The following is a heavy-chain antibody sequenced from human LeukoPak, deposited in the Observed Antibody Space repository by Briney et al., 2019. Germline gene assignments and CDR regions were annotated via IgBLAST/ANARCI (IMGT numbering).Heavy chain of an antibody. CDR3: AINLYSSGWYYFDY. D-gene: IGHD6-19*01. CDR1: GGSISSSSYY. J-gene: IGHJ4*02. Sequence: SETLSLTCTVSGGSISSSSYYWGWIRQPPGKGLEWIGSIYHSGSTYYNPSPKSRVTIAVETSKNQFSLKLSSVTAADKAVYYCAINLYSSGWYYFDYWGQGTLVTVSS. V-gene: IGHV4-39*07. CDR2: IYHSGST.